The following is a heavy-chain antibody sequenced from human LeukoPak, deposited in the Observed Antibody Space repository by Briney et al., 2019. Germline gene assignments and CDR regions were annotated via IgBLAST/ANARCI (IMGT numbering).Heavy chain of an antibody. D-gene: IGHD3-22*01. CDR3: ARCDSSGYYSASMYFDL. CDR1: GYTFTSYG. J-gene: IGHJ2*01. Sequence: GASVKVSCKASGYTFTSYGISWVRRAPGQGLEWMGWISAYNGNTNYAQKLQGRVTMTTDTSTSTAYMELRNLRSDDTAVYYCARCDSSGYYSASMYFDLWGRGTLVTVSS. CDR2: ISAYNGNT. V-gene: IGHV1-18*01.